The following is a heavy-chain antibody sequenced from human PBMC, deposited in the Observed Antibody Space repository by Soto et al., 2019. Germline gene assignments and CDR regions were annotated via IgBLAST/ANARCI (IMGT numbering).Heavy chain of an antibody. Sequence: SETLSLTCTVSGGSISSYYWSWIRQPPGKGLEWIGYIYYSGSTNYNPSLKSRVTISVDTSKNQFSLKLSSATAADTAVYYCARVRNYDFWSGYGMDVWGQGTTVTVSS. CDR2: IYYSGST. J-gene: IGHJ6*02. CDR1: GGSISSYY. V-gene: IGHV4-59*01. CDR3: ARVRNYDFWSGYGMDV. D-gene: IGHD3-3*01.